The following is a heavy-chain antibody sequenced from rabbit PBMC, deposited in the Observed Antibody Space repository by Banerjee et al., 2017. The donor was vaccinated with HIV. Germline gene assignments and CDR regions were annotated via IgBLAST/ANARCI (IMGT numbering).Heavy chain of an antibody. V-gene: IGHV1S43*01. J-gene: IGHJ4*01. CDR2: IYTGSGGT. CDR3: SRTAGDGAYAWYYFKL. Sequence: QQQLEESGGGLVKPGGTLTLTCTASGFSFSSSYYVCWVRQAPGKGLEWIGCIYTGSGGTYYASWVNGRFTISRSTSLNTVTLQMTSLTAADTATYFCSRTAGDGAYAWYYFKLWGPGTLVTVS. D-gene: IGHD6-1*01. CDR1: GFSFSSSYY.